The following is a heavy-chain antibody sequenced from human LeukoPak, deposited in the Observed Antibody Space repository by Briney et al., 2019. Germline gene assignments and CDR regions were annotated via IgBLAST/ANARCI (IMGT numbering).Heavy chain of an antibody. V-gene: IGHV3-23*01. CDR2: ISGSGGDT. J-gene: IGHJ4*02. D-gene: IGHD6-19*01. CDR3: AKTTAGHSSGRYPGWPVDY. CDR1: GFTFSSYA. Sequence: GGSLRLSCAASGFTFSSYAIYWVRQAPGKGLEWVSGISGSGGDTYFADSVKGRFTISRDNSKKTVFLQMDSLRAEDTAVYYCAKTTAGHSSGRYPGWPVDYWGQGTLVTVSS.